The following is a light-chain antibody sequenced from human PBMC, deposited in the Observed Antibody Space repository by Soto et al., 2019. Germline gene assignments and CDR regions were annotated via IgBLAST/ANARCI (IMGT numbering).Light chain of an antibody. J-gene: IGKJ1*01. CDR2: DAS. CDR3: QQRRYWPVT. CDR1: QSVSSY. V-gene: IGKV3-11*01. Sequence: IVLTQSPAILSMSPGERATLSCRASQSVSSYFAWYQQKPGQAPRLLIYDASNRATGVPARFSGSGSGTDFTLTISSLEPEDFAVYYCQQRRYWPVTFGQGTKVDIK.